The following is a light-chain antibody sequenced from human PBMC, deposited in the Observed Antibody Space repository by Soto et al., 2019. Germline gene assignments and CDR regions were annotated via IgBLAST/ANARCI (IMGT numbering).Light chain of an antibody. CDR1: QSVSSY. CDR2: DAY. CDR3: QQRSNWPIT. V-gene: IGKV3-11*01. Sequence: EIVLTQSPATLSLSPGERATLSCRASQSVSSYLAWYQQKPGQAPRLLIYDAYTRATGIPARFSGSGSGTDYTLTISSLEPEDFAVYYCQQRSNWPITFCQGTRLEIK. J-gene: IGKJ5*01.